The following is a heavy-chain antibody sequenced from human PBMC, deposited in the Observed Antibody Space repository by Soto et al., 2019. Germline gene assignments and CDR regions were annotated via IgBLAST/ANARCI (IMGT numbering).Heavy chain of an antibody. J-gene: IGHJ4*02. D-gene: IGHD1-7*01. CDR1: GFTFSSYS. V-gene: IGHV3-21*01. Sequence: GSLRPSCAASGFTFSSYSMNWVRQAPGKGLEWVSSISSSSSYIYYADSVKGRFTISRDNAKNSLYLQMNSLRAEDTAVYYCARGASNYDDFDYWGQGTLVTVSS. CDR2: ISSSSSYI. CDR3: ARGASNYDDFDY.